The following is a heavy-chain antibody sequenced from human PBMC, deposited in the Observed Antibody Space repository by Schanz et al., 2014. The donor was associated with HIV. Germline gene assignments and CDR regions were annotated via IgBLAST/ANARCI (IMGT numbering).Heavy chain of an antibody. Sequence: QVQLVESGGGVVQPGRSLRLSCVASGFTFSSFGMHWVRQAPGKGLEWVSTISSSGSSTYYADSVKGRFTISRDNSKNTLFLQMNSLRGEDTAVYYCARDLPNPYFDFSGPAGDYWGQGALVTVSS. CDR3: ARDLPNPYFDFSGPAGDY. D-gene: IGHD3-22*01. CDR2: ISSSGSST. V-gene: IGHV3-NL1*01. J-gene: IGHJ4*02. CDR1: GFTFSSFG.